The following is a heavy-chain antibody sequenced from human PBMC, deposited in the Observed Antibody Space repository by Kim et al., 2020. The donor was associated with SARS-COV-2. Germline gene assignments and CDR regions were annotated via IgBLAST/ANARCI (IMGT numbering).Heavy chain of an antibody. V-gene: IGHV4-39*01. CDR1: GDSISSTSYS. Sequence: SETLSLTCTVSGDSISSTSYSWGWIRQPPGKGLEWIGSIYYSGSTYYNPSLKSRVTISVDTSKNQFSLKLSSVTAADTAVYYCARRQSGGDPWGHWGQGTLVTVSS. J-gene: IGHJ4*02. D-gene: IGHD3-16*01. CDR2: IYYSGST. CDR3: ARRQSGGDPWGH.